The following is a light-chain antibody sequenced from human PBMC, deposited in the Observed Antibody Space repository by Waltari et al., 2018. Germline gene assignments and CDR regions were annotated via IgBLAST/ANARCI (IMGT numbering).Light chain of an antibody. V-gene: IGLV3-1*01. J-gene: IGLJ3*02. Sequence: SYELTQPPSVSVSPGQTASITCSGDKLGDKYACWYQQQPGQSPVLCIYQGSRRPSGIPERFSGSNSGNTATLTISGTQAMDEADYYCQAWDSSAWVFGGGTKLTVL. CDR3: QAWDSSAWV. CDR1: KLGDKY. CDR2: QGS.